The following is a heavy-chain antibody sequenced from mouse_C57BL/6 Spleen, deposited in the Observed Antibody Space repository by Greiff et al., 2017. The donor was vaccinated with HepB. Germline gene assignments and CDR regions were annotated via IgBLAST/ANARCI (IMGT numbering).Heavy chain of an antibody. J-gene: IGHJ2*01. CDR2: IHPNSGST. V-gene: IGHV1-64*01. CDR1: GYTFTSYW. Sequence: QVHVKQSGAELVKPGASVKLSCKASGYTFTSYWMHWVKQRPGQGLEWIGMIHPNSGSTNYNEKFKSKATLTVDKSSSTAYMQLSSLTSEDSAVYYCARDGNPYYFDYWGQGTTLTVSS. CDR3: ARDGNPYYFDY. D-gene: IGHD2-1*01.